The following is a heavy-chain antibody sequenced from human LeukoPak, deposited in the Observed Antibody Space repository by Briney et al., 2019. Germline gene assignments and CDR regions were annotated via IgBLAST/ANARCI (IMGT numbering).Heavy chain of an antibody. Sequence: PSETLSLTCTVSGGSISSGSYYWSWIRQPAGKGLEWIGRGYTSGSTNYNPSLKSRVTISLDTSKNQFSLKLSSVTAADTAVYYCARGGYSYGPGYYYYMDVWGKGTTVTVSS. CDR2: GYTSGST. D-gene: IGHD5-18*01. CDR3: ARGGYSYGPGYYYYMDV. J-gene: IGHJ6*03. V-gene: IGHV4-61*02. CDR1: GGSISSGSYY.